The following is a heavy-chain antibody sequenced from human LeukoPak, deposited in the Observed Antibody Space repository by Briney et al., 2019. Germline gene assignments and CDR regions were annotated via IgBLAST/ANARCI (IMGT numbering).Heavy chain of an antibody. CDR3: ARDFGWLSGFDN. Sequence: GGSLRLSCAASGFTFSRYWMAWVRQAPGKGLEWVASIKGDGSKIYYVDSVKGRITITRDNANNALFLQVNSLRAEDTAVYYCARDFGWLSGFDNWGQGTLVTVSS. D-gene: IGHD3-9*01. J-gene: IGHJ4*02. CDR2: IKGDGSKI. CDR1: GFTFSRYW. V-gene: IGHV3-7*01.